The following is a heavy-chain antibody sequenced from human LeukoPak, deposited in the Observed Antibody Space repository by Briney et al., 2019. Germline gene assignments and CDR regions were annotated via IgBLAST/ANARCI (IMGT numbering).Heavy chain of an antibody. CDR2: INHSGST. Sequence: SETLSLTCAVYGRSFSGYYWSWIRQPPGKGLEWIGEINHSGSTNSNPSLKSRVTISVDTSKNQFSLKLSSVTAADTAVYYCARGSPYSSSWYYYYYYMDVWGKGTTVTVSS. D-gene: IGHD6-13*01. J-gene: IGHJ6*03. V-gene: IGHV4-34*01. CDR1: GRSFSGYY. CDR3: ARGSPYSSSWYYYYYYMDV.